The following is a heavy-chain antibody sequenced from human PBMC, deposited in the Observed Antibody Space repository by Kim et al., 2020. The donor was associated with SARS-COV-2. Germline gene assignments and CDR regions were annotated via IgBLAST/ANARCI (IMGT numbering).Heavy chain of an antibody. D-gene: IGHD3-22*01. J-gene: IGHJ6*02. CDR2: IYYSGST. Sequence: SETLSLTCTVSGGSISSYYWSWIRQPPGKGLEWIGYIYYSGSTNYNPSLKSRVTISVDTSKNQFSLKLSSVTAADTAVYYCARANSYGYPYYYDSSCGMDVWGQGTTVTVSS. CDR3: ARANSYGYPYYYDSSCGMDV. CDR1: GGSISSYY. V-gene: IGHV4-59*01.